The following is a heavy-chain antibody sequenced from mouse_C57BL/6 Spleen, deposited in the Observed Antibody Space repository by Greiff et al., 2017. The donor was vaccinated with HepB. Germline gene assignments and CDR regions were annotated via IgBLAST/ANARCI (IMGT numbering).Heavy chain of an antibody. CDR1: GFSLTSYG. V-gene: IGHV2-2*01. D-gene: IGHD4-1*01. J-gene: IGHJ2*01. Sequence: QVQLKESGPGLVQPSQSLSITCTVSGFSLTSYGVHWVRQSPGKGLEWLGVIWSGGSTDYNAAFISRLSISKDNSKSQVFFKMNSLQADDTAIYYCARTLNWDDGYFDYWGQGTTLTVSS. CDR3: ARTLNWDDGYFDY. CDR2: IWSGGST.